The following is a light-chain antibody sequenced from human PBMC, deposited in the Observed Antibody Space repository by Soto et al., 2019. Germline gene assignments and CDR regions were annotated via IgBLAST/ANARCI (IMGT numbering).Light chain of an antibody. J-gene: IGKJ1*01. CDR1: QGVSND. CDR2: AAS. Sequence: DIQMTQSPSSVPASIGDRVTITCRASQGVSNDLAWYQQRPGKAPELLIYAASRLRSGVPSRFSGSGSGTDFTLTTSSLQPEHFATYYGKQDNTYHQLFGPGNKVEIK. CDR3: KQDNTYHQL. V-gene: IGKV1-12*01.